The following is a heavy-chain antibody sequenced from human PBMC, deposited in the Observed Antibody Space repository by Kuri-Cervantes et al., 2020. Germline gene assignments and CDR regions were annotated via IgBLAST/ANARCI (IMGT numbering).Heavy chain of an antibody. V-gene: IGHV4-30-2*03. Sequence: LRLSCAVSGGSISSGGYSWSWIRQPPGKGLEWIGSIDRSGSTYYNPSLKSRVTISVDTSKNQFSLKLSSVTAADTAVYYCARLRGECSGGRCYRYYFDYWGQGTLVTVSS. J-gene: IGHJ4*02. D-gene: IGHD2-15*01. CDR3: ARLRGECSGGRCYRYYFDY. CDR2: IDRSGST. CDR1: GGSISSGGYS.